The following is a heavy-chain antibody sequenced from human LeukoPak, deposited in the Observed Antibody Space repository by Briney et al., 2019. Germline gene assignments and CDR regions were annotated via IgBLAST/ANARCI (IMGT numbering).Heavy chain of an antibody. CDR1: GDSISSNY. Sequence: SETLSLTCTVSGDSISSNYWSWIRQPPGKGLEWIGYIYYSGSTNYNPSLKSRVTISVDTSKNQFSLKLSSVTAADTAVYYCARHGAWDYGDYTVEYYFDYWGQGTLVTVSS. D-gene: IGHD4-17*01. V-gene: IGHV4-59*08. CDR2: IYYSGST. J-gene: IGHJ4*02. CDR3: ARHGAWDYGDYTVEYYFDY.